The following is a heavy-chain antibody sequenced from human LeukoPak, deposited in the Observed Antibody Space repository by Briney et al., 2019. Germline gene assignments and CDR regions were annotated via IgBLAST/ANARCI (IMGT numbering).Heavy chain of an antibody. CDR1: GFTFTDYS. V-gene: IGHV3-21*06. D-gene: IGHD6-25*01. CDR2: ISTVSTYT. J-gene: IGHJ6*03. Sequence: GGSLRLSCAASGFTFTDYSMTWVRQAPGKGLEWVASISTVSTYTFYSDSMKGRCSITRDNAKSMLYLQMSSLSAEDTAVYYCARDGSGFYYYYYMDVWGSGTTVTVSS. CDR3: ARDGSGFYYYYYMDV.